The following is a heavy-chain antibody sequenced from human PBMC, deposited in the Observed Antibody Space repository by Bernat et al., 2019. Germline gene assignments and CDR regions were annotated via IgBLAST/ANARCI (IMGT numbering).Heavy chain of an antibody. CDR2: IYHSGST. CDR3: ATALLAYSSSSDAFDI. V-gene: IGHV4-38-2*01. D-gene: IGHD6-6*01. CDR1: GYSISSGYY. J-gene: IGHJ3*02. Sequence: QVQLQESGPGLVKPSETLSLTCAVSGYSISSGYYWGWIRQPPGKGLDGIGIIYHSGSTYYNPSCKSRVTISVDTAKNQFSLKLSSVIAADTAVYYCATALLAYSSSSDAFDIWGQGTMVTVSS.